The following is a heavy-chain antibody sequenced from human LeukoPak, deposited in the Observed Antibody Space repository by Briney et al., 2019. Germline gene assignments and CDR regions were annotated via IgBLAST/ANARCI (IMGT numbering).Heavy chain of an antibody. J-gene: IGHJ3*02. V-gene: IGHV3-49*04. D-gene: IGHD3-10*01. CDR1: GFTFGDYV. CDR3: TRERRGADGFDI. Sequence: PGRSLRLSCTASGFTFGDYVMSWVRQAPGKGLEWVGFIRSNNFGGTTEYGASVKGRFTISRDDSTSIAHMQMNSLKAEDTAVYYCTRERRGADGFDIWGHGTMVTVSS. CDR2: IRSNNFGGTT.